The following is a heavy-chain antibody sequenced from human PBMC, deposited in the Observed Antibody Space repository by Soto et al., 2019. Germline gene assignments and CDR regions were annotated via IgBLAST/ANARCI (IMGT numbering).Heavy chain of an antibody. J-gene: IGHJ5*02. CDR2: ISSSSSTI. D-gene: IGHD1-20*01. CDR3: ATAGITGTITPFDP. V-gene: IGHV3-48*01. CDR1: GFAFSSYS. Sequence: PGGSLRLSFAASGFAFSSYSMNWVRQAPGKVLAWGSYISSSSSTIYYADSVRGRFTISRDNAKTSLYLQMNSLRAEATAVYYCATAGITGTITPFDPWGQGTLVTVSS.